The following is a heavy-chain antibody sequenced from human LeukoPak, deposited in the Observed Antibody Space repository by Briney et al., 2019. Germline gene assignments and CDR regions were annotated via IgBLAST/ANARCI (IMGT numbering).Heavy chain of an antibody. CDR2: INHSGRT. J-gene: IGHJ4*02. V-gene: IGHV4-34*01. CDR3: AADSGSYDNGVY. CDR1: GGSFSGYY. D-gene: IGHD1-26*01. Sequence: SETLSLTCAVYGGSFSGYYWSWIRQPPGHGLELIGEINHSGRTNYNPSLKSRVNISVDTSKNQFSLRLSSLTAADTGVYYCAADSGSYDNGVYGGEGTLVTVS.